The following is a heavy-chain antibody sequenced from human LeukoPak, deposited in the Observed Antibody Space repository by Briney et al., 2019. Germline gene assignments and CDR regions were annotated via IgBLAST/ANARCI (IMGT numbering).Heavy chain of an antibody. CDR3: VRDSSVTRMDV. Sequence: PGGSLRLSCAVSGFTFSSDWMHWVRQAPGEGLVWVSRITNDASSTSYTDSVKGRFTISRDNAKNTLYLEMSSLRAEDTAVYYCVRDSSVTRMDVWGKGTTVTVSS. D-gene: IGHD4-17*01. J-gene: IGHJ6*04. V-gene: IGHV3-74*01. CDR2: ITNDASST. CDR1: GFTFSSDW.